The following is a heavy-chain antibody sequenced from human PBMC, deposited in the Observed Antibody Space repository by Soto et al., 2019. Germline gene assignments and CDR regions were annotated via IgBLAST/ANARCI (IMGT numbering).Heavy chain of an antibody. D-gene: IGHD1-7*01. Sequence: QVQLVQSGPEVKKPGASVKLSCKASGYIFTSYTVNWVQQAPGQGLEWMGWASAYTGETQYAQRFHGTVTMTTNTSTSTAYMEMRSLKSDDTAVYYCARGGNWNYVGAFDIWGQGKMVNVSS. CDR3: ARGGNWNYVGAFDI. CDR2: ASAYTGET. J-gene: IGHJ3*02. CDR1: GYIFTSYT. V-gene: IGHV1-18*04.